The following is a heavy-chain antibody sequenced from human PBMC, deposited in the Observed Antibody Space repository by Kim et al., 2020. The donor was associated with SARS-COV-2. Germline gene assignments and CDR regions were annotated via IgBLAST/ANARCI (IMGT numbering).Heavy chain of an antibody. V-gene: IGHV3-7*01. Sequence: GGEKFLVDSVKGRFTISRDNAKNSLYLQMNSLRAEDTAVYYCARDWYFDLWGRGTLVTVSS. J-gene: IGHJ2*01. CDR2: GGEK. CDR3: ARDWYFDL.